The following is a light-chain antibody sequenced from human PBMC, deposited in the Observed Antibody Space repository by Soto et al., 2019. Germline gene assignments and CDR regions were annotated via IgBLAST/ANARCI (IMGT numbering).Light chain of an antibody. J-gene: IGKJ1*01. CDR3: QQYDSSPRT. CDR2: AIS. CDR1: QSVSSN. V-gene: IGKV3-20*01. Sequence: EIVMMQSPATLSVSPGERATLSCRASQSVSSNLAWYQQKPGQSPRLLIYAISDRATGVPDRLRGSGSGTDFTLTITRLEPEDFAVYFCQQYDSSPRTFGQGTKVDI.